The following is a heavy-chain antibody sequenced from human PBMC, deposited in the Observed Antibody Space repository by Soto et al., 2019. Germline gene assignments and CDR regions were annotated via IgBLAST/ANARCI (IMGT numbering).Heavy chain of an antibody. CDR2: MNPNSGNT. J-gene: IGHJ6*03. D-gene: IGHD5-12*01. Sequence: ASVKVSCKASGYTFTSYDINWVRQATGQGLEWMGWMNPNSGNTGYAQKFQGRVTMTRNTSISTAYMELSSLRSEDTAVYYCARGTYSGHGYYYYMDVWGKGTTVTVSS. V-gene: IGHV1-8*01. CDR3: ARGTYSGHGYYYYMDV. CDR1: GYTFTSYD.